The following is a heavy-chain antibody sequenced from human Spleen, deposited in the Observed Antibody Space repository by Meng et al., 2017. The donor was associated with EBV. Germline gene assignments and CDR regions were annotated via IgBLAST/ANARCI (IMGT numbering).Heavy chain of an antibody. Sequence: QVHLQQWGAVLLKPSETLSLTCAVYGESFTYYYWSWIRQSPGKGLEWIGEINHSENTILNPSLKSRLTLSVDTSKNQFSLKLSSVTAADTAVYYCARLYPMSFAFDYWGQGTLVTVSS. D-gene: IGHD2-2*02. CDR3: ARLYPMSFAFDY. J-gene: IGHJ4*02. CDR2: INHSENT. V-gene: IGHV4-34*02. CDR1: GESFTYYY.